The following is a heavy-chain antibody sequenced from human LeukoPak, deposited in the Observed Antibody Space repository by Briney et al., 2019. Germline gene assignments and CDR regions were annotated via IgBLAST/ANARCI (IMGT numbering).Heavy chain of an antibody. Sequence: SETLSLTCTVSGGSVSSGSYYWSWIRQPPGKGLEWIGYIYYSGSTNYNPSLKSRVTISVDTSTNQFSLKLSSVTAADTAVYYCARVLSDADAFDIWGQGTMVTVSS. J-gene: IGHJ3*02. CDR3: ARVLSDADAFDI. V-gene: IGHV4-61*01. CDR2: IYYSGST. CDR1: GGSVSSGSYY.